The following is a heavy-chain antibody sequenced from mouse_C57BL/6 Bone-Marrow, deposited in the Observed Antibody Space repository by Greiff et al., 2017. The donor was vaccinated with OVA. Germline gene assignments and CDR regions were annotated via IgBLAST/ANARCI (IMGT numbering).Heavy chain of an antibody. Sequence: DVQLVESGPGLVKPSQSLSLTCSVTGYSITSGYYWNWIRQFPGNKLEWMGYISYDGSNNYNPSLKNRISITRDTSKNQFFLKLNSVTTEDTATYYCARDWAWFAYWGQGTLVTVSA. CDR3: ARDWAWFAY. CDR2: ISYDGSN. J-gene: IGHJ3*01. CDR1: GYSITSGYY. V-gene: IGHV3-6*01. D-gene: IGHD4-1*01.